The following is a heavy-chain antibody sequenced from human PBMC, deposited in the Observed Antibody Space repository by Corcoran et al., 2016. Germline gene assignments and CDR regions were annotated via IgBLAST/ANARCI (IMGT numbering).Heavy chain of an antibody. D-gene: IGHD3-22*01. CDR1: GFTFSNAW. V-gene: IGHV3-15*07. CDR3: TSGVNDYDRSGYYFPSGY. J-gene: IGHJ4*02. Sequence: EVQLVESGGGLVKPGGSLRLSCAASGFTFSNAWMNWVRQAPGKGLEWVGRIKSKTDGGTTDYAAPVKVRFTISRDDSKNTLYLQMNSLKTDDTALYYCTSGVNDYDRSGYYFPSGYWGQGTLVTVSS. CDR2: IKSKTDGGTT.